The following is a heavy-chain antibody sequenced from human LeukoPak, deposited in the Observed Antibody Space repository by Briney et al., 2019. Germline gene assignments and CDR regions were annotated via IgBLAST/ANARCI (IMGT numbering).Heavy chain of an antibody. CDR2: IYYTGTT. D-gene: IGHD1-26*01. CDR1: GGSISGTYY. Sequence: SETLSLTCTVSGGSISGTYYWSWIRQPPGKGLEWIGYIYYTGTTDSNPSLKSRVTISLDTSKNQFSLNLSSVTAADTAVYYCARDDGIQGDIWGQGTMVTVSS. J-gene: IGHJ3*02. V-gene: IGHV4-59*12. CDR3: ARDDGIQGDI.